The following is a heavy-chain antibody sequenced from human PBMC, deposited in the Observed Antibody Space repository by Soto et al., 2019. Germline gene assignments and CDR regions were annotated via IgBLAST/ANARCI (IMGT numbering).Heavy chain of an antibody. J-gene: IGHJ4*02. CDR2: IYTGGST. CDR3: ARDFDL. CDR1: GFTVGSNY. V-gene: IGHV3-53*02. Sequence: EVQLVETGGGLIQPGGSLRLSCAASGFTVGSNYMSWVRQAPGKGLEWVSVIYTGGSTYYADSVKGRFTISRDNSKNPLYVKMDRLRAGATAVDYCARDFDLWGQGTLVTVSS.